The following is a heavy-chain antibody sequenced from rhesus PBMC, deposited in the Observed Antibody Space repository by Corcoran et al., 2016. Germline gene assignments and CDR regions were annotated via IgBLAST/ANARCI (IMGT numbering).Heavy chain of an antibody. J-gene: IGHJ4*01. CDR2: IYGSNTST. V-gene: IGHV4S10*01. CDR1: GGSISDSYR. CDR3: AREKGEYSNYYFDY. Sequence: QVQLQESGPGVVKPSETLSPPCAVSGGSISDSYRWGGIGQPPGKGLEWIGYIYGSNTSTNYNPSLKSRVTISKDTSKNQFSLKLSSVTAADTAVYYCAREKGEYSNYYFDYWGQGVLVTVSS. D-gene: IGHD4-23*01.